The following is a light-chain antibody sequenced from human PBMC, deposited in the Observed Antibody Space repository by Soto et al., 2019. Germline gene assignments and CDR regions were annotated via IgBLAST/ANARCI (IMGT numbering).Light chain of an antibody. CDR3: QQYGRSPGLFT. J-gene: IGKJ3*01. V-gene: IGKV3-20*01. CDR1: QSVSSNY. CDR2: GAS. Sequence: DIVLTQSPGTLSLSPGERATLSCRASQSVSSNYLAWYQQKPGQAPRLLIYGASSRATGIPDRFSGSGSGTDFTLTISRLEPEDFAVYYCQQYGRSPGLFTFGPGTKVDSK.